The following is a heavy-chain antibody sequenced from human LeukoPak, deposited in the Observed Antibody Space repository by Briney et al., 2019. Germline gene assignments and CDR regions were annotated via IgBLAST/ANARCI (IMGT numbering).Heavy chain of an antibody. D-gene: IGHD5-24*01. CDR3: ARDPPGGRMATIRGDY. CDR2: ISSSSSYI. J-gene: IGHJ4*02. CDR1: GFTFSSYS. Sequence: PGGSLRLSCAASGFTFSSYSMNWVRQAPGKGLEWVSSISSSSSYIYYADSVKGRFTISRDNAKNSLYLQMNSLRAEDTAVYYCARDPPGGRMATIRGDYWGQGTLVTVSS. V-gene: IGHV3-21*01.